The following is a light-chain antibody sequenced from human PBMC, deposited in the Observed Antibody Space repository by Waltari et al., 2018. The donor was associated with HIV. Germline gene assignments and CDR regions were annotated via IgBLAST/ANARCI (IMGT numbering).Light chain of an antibody. V-gene: IGLV2-14*01. J-gene: IGLJ3*02. CDR2: EVS. CDR3: SSYTSSSTRV. CDR1: SSDVGGYNY. Sequence: QSALTQPASVSGSPGTSINISCTGTSSDVGGYNYVSWYQQHPGKAPKLMIYEVSNRPSGVSNRFSGSKSGNTASLTISGLQAEDEADYYCSSYTSSSTRVFGGGTNLTVL.